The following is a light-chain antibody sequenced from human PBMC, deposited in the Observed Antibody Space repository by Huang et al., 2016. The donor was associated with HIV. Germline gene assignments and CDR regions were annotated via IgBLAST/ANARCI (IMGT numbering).Light chain of an antibody. Sequence: EIVMTQSPATLSVSPGEIVTLSCRASQSVSSNLAGYQPKPGQPPRLLIYCASTRSTGVPARLSGSGSGTERTLTINSLQSEDFAVYYCKQYINGQPKYTFGQGTKLEI. CDR3: KQYINGQPKYT. J-gene: IGKJ2*01. CDR2: CAS. CDR1: QSVSSN. V-gene: IGKV3-15*01.